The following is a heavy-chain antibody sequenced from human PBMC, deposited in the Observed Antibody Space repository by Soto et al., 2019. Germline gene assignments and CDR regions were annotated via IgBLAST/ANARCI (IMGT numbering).Heavy chain of an antibody. CDR2: IYYSGST. CDR3: AREESGNTYYYYMDV. Sequence: QVQLQESGPGLVKPSQTLSLTCTVSGGSISSGGYYWSWIRQHPGKGLEWIGYIYYSGSTYYNPSLKSRVTISVDTSKNQFYLKLSSVTAADTAVYYCAREESGNTYYYYMDVWGKGTTVTVSS. CDR1: GGSISSGGYY. V-gene: IGHV4-31*03. J-gene: IGHJ6*03. D-gene: IGHD3-10*01.